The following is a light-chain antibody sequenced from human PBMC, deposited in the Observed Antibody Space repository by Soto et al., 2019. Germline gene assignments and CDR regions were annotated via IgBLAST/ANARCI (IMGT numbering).Light chain of an antibody. CDR3: QQRSSWPLT. CDR2: DAS. Sequence: EMVLTQSRATLSFSPCERATLSCRASQSVNYYLAWYQQKPGQAPRLLIYDASNRATDIPARFSGSGSGTDFTLTISSLEPEDFAVYYCQQRSSWPLTFGGGTKVDI. J-gene: IGKJ4*01. CDR1: QSVNYY. V-gene: IGKV3-11*01.